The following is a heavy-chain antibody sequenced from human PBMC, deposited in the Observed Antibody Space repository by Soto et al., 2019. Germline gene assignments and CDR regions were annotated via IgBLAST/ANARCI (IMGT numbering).Heavy chain of an antibody. CDR2: ISSAGST. D-gene: IGHD3-10*01. J-gene: IGHJ4*02. CDR1: GGSFSGYY. V-gene: IGHV4-34*01. Sequence: SETLSLTCAVYGGSFSGYYWSWIRQPPGKGLEWIGDISSAGSTKYSPSLKSRVTLSVDTSKNHVSLKLASVTAADRAVYFCARGHASGSFADYFDYWGPGTPVTVSS. CDR3: ARGHASGSFADYFDY.